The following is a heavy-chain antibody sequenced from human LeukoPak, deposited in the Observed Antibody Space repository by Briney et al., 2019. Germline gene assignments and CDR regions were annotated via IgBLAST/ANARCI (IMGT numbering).Heavy chain of an antibody. CDR3: ARGEGLGTTNGGYYFAY. J-gene: IGHJ4*02. CDR1: GFTFSSYG. D-gene: IGHD1-26*01. CDR2: IRYDGSSK. V-gene: IGHV3-30*02. Sequence: GGSLRLSCAATGFTFSSYGMHWVRQAPGKGLEWVAFIRYDGSSKYYADSVRGRFTISRDDSRDTLYLQMNTLRAEDTAVYYCARGEGLGTTNGGYYFAYWGQGSLVIVSS.